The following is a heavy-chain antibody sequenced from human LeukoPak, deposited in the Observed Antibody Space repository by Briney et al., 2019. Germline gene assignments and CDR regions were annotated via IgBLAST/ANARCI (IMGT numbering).Heavy chain of an antibody. CDR3: ATIRDTALRYWYFDL. CDR1: GGSISSYY. Sequence: SETLSLTCTVSGGSISSYYWSWIRQPPGKGLEWIGYIYYSGSTSYNPSLKSRVSISVDTSKNQISLKLSSVTAADTAVYYCATIRDTALRYWYFDLWGRGTLVTVSS. CDR2: IYYSGST. J-gene: IGHJ2*01. V-gene: IGHV4-59*01. D-gene: IGHD5-18*01.